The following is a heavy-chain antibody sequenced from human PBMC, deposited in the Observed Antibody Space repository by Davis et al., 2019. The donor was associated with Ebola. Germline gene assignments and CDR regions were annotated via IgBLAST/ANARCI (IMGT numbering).Heavy chain of an antibody. Sequence: PSETLSLTCTVPGYSISSGYYWGWIRQPPGKGLEWIGSIYYSGSTYYNPSLKSRVTISVDMSKNQFSLKVSSVTAADTAVYYCATDSSHVAGREPHDYWGQGTLVTVSS. CDR3: ATDSSHVAGREPHDY. CDR1: GYSISSGYY. V-gene: IGHV4-38-2*02. D-gene: IGHD1-14*01. J-gene: IGHJ4*02. CDR2: IYYSGST.